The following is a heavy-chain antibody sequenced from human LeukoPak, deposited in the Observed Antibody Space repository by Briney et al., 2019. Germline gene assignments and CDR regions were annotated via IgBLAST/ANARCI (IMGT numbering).Heavy chain of an antibody. Sequence: PSETLSLTCTVSGGSIRSYYWSWIRQPPGKGLEWIGYIYYSGSTNYNPSLKSRVTISVDTSKNQFSLKLSSVTAADTAVYYCAREARELSGWINWFDPWGQGTLVTVSS. CDR3: AREARELSGWINWFDP. J-gene: IGHJ5*02. D-gene: IGHD6-19*01. CDR1: GGSIRSYY. V-gene: IGHV4-59*01. CDR2: IYYSGST.